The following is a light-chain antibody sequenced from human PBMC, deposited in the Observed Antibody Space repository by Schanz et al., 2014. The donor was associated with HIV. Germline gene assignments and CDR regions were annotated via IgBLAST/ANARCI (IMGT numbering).Light chain of an antibody. CDR1: QSVGGSQ. Sequence: ETVLTQSPGSLSLSPGERATLSCRTSQSVGGSQLAWYQQKPGLAPRLLIYDASTRAAGIPDRFSGSGSGTDFTLTISRLEPEDFAVYYCQQYGTSPRTFGQGTKVEIK. V-gene: IGKV3D-20*01. CDR2: DAS. CDR3: QQYGTSPRT. J-gene: IGKJ1*01.